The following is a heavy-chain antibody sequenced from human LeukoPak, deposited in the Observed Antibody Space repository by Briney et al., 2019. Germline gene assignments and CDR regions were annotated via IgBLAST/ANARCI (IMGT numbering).Heavy chain of an antibody. D-gene: IGHD2/OR15-2a*01. CDR3: ARDSLSTFDY. J-gene: IGHJ4*02. Sequence: SETLSLTCTVSGGSISSSYYYWGWIRQPPGKGLEWIGSIYYSGSTYYNPSLKSRVTISVDTSKNQFSLKLRSVTAADTAVYYCARDSLSTFDYWGQGALVTVSS. CDR1: GGSISSSYYY. CDR2: IYYSGST. V-gene: IGHV4-39*07.